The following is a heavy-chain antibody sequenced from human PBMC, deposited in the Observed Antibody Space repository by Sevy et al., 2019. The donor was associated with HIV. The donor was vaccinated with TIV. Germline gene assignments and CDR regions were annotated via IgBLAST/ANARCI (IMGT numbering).Heavy chain of an antibody. D-gene: IGHD3-22*01. V-gene: IGHV3-66*01. CDR2: IYSDGRT. CDR3: ARDRYYDASGYYYYYYGMDV. J-gene: IGHJ6*02. Sequence: GGLRLSCAASGLSVSDNYMNWVRQAPGKGLELVSVIYSDGRTYYPDSVKGRFSISRDNSKNTLYLHMKSLRPEDTAVYYCARDRYYDASGYYYYYYGMDVWGQGTTVTVSS. CDR1: GLSVSDNY.